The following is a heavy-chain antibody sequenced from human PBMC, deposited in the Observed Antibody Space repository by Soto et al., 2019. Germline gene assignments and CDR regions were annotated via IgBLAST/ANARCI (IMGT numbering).Heavy chain of an antibody. CDR3: AKASGRSWYNWFDP. D-gene: IGHD6-13*01. J-gene: IGHJ5*02. V-gene: IGHV1-69*01. Sequence: QVQLVQSGAEVKKPGSSVKVSCKASGGNFTSYAISWVRQAPGQGLGFMGGIVPLFGTTNYAHKFRGRVTVTADDSTSTVDMEMRSLRAEDTAVYYCAKASGRSWYNWFDPWGQGTLVTVST. CDR2: IVPLFGTT. CDR1: GGNFTSYA.